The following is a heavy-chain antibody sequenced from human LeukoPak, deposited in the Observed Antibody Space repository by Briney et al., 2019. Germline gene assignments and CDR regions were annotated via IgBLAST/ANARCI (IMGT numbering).Heavy chain of an antibody. D-gene: IGHD3-9*01. V-gene: IGHV1-2*02. J-gene: IGHJ5*02. CDR2: INPNCGGT. Sequence: ASVKLSCKASGYTFTGYYMHWVRQAPGQGLEWMGWINPNCGGTNYAQKFQGSVTMTRDTSISTAYLELGRLRSDDTAVYYCARDHFDILTGYYPRRGWFDPWGQGTLVTVSS. CDR1: GYTFTGYY. CDR3: ARDHFDILTGYYPRRGWFDP.